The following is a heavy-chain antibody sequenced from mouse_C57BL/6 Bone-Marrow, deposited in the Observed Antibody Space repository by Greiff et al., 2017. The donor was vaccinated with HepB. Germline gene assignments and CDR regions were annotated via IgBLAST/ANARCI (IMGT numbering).Heavy chain of an antibody. J-gene: IGHJ3*01. V-gene: IGHV5-4*01. Sequence: EVKLVESGGGLVKPGGSLKLSCAASGFTFSSYAMSWVRQTPEKRLEWVATISDGGSYTYYPDNVKGRFTISRDNAKNNLYLQMSHLKSEDTAMYYCARDGGYGFAYWGQGTLVTVSA. D-gene: IGHD3-1*01. CDR1: GFTFSSYA. CDR3: ARDGGYGFAY. CDR2: ISDGGSYT.